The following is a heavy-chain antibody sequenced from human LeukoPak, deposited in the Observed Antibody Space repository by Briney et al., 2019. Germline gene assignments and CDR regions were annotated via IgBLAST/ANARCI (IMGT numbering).Heavy chain of an antibody. V-gene: IGHV3-73*01. Sequence: GGSLRLSCAASGFTFSASALHWVRQASGKGLEWVGRIRSKANSYATEYAASLKGRFTISRDDSKNTAYLQMNSLRVEDTALYYCAKRVDYGGNYYFDYWGQGTLVTVSS. CDR1: GFTFSASA. D-gene: IGHD4-23*01. CDR3: AKRVDYGGNYYFDY. J-gene: IGHJ4*02. CDR2: IRSKANSYAT.